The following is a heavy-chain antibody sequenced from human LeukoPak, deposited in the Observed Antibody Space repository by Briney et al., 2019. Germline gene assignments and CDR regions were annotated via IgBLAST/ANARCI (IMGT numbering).Heavy chain of an antibody. CDR1: GGSINSYY. CDR3: AREIGRYCSGGSCYSSDY. V-gene: IGHV4-59*01. J-gene: IGHJ4*02. CDR2: IYYSGST. D-gene: IGHD2-15*01. Sequence: SETLSLTCTVSGGSINSYYWSWIRQPPGKGLEWIGYIYYSGSTNYNPSLKSRVTISVDTSKNHFSLKLSAVTAADTAVYYCAREIGRYCSGGSCYSSDYWGQGTLVTVSS.